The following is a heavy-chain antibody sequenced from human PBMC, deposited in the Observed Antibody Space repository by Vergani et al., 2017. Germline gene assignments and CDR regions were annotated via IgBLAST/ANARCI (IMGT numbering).Heavy chain of an antibody. D-gene: IGHD3-22*01. V-gene: IGHV1-69*01. CDR3: ARASNYYDSSGYYGSGFN. J-gene: IGHJ4*02. CDR2: IIPIFGTA. Sequence: QVQLVQSGAEVKKPGSSVKVSCKASGGTFSSYAISWVRQAPGQGLEWMGGIIPIFGTANYAQKFQGRVTITADESTSTAYMELSSLRSEDTAVYYCARASNYYDSSGYYGSGFNWGQGTLVTVSS. CDR1: GGTFSSYA.